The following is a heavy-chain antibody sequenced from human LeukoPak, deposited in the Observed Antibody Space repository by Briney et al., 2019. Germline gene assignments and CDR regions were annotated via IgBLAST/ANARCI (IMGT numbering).Heavy chain of an antibody. V-gene: IGHV5-10-1*01. CDR3: ARHGGGSTNFDY. J-gene: IGHJ4*02. Sequence: GEALKISCNGSGYSFTCFWINWVRQMPGQGLEWMGRTNTSDSYTNYSPSFEGHVTISADQSITTAYLQRSSLKASDTAMHYWARHGGGSTNFDYWGQGTLVTVSS. D-gene: IGHD1-26*01. CDR2: TNTSDSYT. CDR1: GYSFTCFW.